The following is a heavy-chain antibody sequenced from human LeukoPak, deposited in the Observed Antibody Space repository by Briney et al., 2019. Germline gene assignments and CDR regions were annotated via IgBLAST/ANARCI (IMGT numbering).Heavy chain of an antibody. V-gene: IGHV4-39*01. CDR3: ARQTQALRPRDFDY. Sequence: SETLSLTCTVSGGSISSSSYYWGYIRQSPGKGLEWIGSIYYSGSTYYNPSLKSRVTISVDTSKNQFSLKLSSVTAADTAVYYCARQTQALRPRDFDYWGQGTLVTVSS. CDR2: IYYSGST. CDR1: GGSISSSSYY. J-gene: IGHJ4*02.